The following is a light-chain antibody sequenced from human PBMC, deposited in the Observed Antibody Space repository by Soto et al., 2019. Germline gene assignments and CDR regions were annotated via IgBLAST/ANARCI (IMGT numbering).Light chain of an antibody. J-gene: IGLJ1*01. Sequence: QSALTQPASLSGSPGQSITISCTGTSSDVGGHNYVSWYQQHPGKAPKLMIYDVNNRPSGVSNHFSGSKSGNTPSLTISGFQAEDEVDHDCSSDRPSRTTHHVLATGTKVTVL. V-gene: IGLV2-14*03. CDR2: DVN. CDR3: SSDRPSRTTHHV. CDR1: SSDVGGHNY.